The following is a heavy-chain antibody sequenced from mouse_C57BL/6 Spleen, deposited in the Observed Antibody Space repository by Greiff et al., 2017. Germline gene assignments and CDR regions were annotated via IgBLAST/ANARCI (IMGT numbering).Heavy chain of an antibody. V-gene: IGHV1-54*01. D-gene: IGHD6-1*01. CDR2: INPGSGGT. Sequence: QVQLQQSGAELVRPGTSVKVSCKASGYAFTNYLIEWVKQRPGQGLEWIGVINPGSGGTNYNEKFKGKATLTADKSSSTAYMQLSSLTSEDSAVYFCARCSPSMDYWGQGTSVTVSS. J-gene: IGHJ4*01. CDR1: GYAFTNYL. CDR3: ARCSPSMDY.